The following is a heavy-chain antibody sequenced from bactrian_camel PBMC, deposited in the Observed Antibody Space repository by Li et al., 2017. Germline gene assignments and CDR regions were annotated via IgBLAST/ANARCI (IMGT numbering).Heavy chain of an antibody. V-gene: IGHV3-2*01. D-gene: IGHD1*01. Sequence: VQLVESGGGLVQPGGSLRLSCAASGFTFSSSYIAWVRQAPGKGLEWVTSIYGGPTNAYYTADSMKGRFTISRDNAKNTVYLQMNGLKLEDTGRYYCAADLTCRPGDARIVRRRLRAMDAWGKGTQVTVS. CDR1: GFTFSSSY. J-gene: IGHJ7*01. CDR2: IYGGPTNA.